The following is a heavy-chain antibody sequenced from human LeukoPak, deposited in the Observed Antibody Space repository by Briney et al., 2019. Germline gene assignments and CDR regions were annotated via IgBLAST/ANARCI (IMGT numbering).Heavy chain of an antibody. Sequence: ASVKVSCKASGGTFSSYAISWVRQAPGQGLERMGGIIPIFGTANYAQKFQGRVTITADESTSTAYMELSSLRSEDTAVYYCARGYLDNPPYYYYGMDVWGQGTTVTVSS. CDR3: ARGYLDNPPYYYYGMDV. D-gene: IGHD1-20*01. J-gene: IGHJ6*02. CDR1: GGTFSSYA. CDR2: IIPIFGTA. V-gene: IGHV1-69*13.